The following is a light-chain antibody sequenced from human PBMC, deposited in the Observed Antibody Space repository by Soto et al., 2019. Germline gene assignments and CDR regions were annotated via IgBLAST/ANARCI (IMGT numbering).Light chain of an antibody. CDR3: QSYDSRGVV. CDR2: GNS. J-gene: IGLJ2*01. Sequence: QSVLTQPPSVSGAPGQRVTISCTGSSSNIGAGYDVHWYQQLPGTAPKLLIYGNSNRPSGVPDRFSGSKSGTSASLAITGLQAEYEADYYCQSYDSRGVVFGGGTKLTVL. V-gene: IGLV1-40*01. CDR1: SSNIGAGYD.